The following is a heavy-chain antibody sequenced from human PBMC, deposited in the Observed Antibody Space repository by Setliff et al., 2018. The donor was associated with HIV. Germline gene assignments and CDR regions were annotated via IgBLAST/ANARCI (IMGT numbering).Heavy chain of an antibody. CDR1: GYRFNTYG. CDR2: ISPYNGDT. CDR3: VRGVTRDISGYYRNEYFQH. D-gene: IGHD3-22*01. J-gene: IGHJ1*01. Sequence: ASVKVSCKASGYRFNTYGISWVRQAPGQGLEWMGWISPYNGDTRFAQSLQGRVTLTTDTSTNTAYMEMRTLRSDDTAVYYCVRGVTRDISGYYRNEYFQHWGQGTPVTVSS. V-gene: IGHV1-18*01.